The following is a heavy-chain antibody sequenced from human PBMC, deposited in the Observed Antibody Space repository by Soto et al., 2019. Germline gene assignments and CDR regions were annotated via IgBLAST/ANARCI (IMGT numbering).Heavy chain of an antibody. J-gene: IGHJ3*02. CDR3: ARGGWRSGSYADAFDI. Sequence: CGSLRLSGAASEFSVSNYCMTWVRHATGKGLEWVASIWEDGSEKYDVDSVKGRFTISRDNAKNSLFLHMNSLKRHDTALSYCARGGWRSGSYADAFDIWDQVTMVTSSS. CDR1: EFSVSNYC. CDR2: IWEDGSEK. V-gene: IGHV3-7*03. D-gene: IGHD1-26*01.